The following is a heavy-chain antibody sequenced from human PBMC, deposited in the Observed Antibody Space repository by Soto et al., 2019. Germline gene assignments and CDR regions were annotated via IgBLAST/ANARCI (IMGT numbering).Heavy chain of an antibody. CDR2: ISAYTGKT. CDR3: ARGPDSRSTAYFDS. CDR1: GYTLTDYG. V-gene: IGHV1-18*01. Sequence: ASVKVSCTASGYTLTDYGITWVRQATGQGLEWMGWISAYTGKTNYAQRVQGRVTMSTDTSTSTAYLELRSLRSDDTAVYYCARGPDSRSTAYFDSWGQGTPVTVSS. D-gene: IGHD1-26*01. J-gene: IGHJ4*02.